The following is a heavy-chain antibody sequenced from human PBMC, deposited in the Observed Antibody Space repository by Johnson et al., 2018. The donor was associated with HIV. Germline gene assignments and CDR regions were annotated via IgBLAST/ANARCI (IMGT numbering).Heavy chain of an antibody. J-gene: IGHJ3*02. CDR1: GFTFSDYW. V-gene: IGHV3-7*02. CDR3: ASGYYYGSGTYHGAFDI. Sequence: VQLVESGGGLVQPGGSLRLSCAGSGFTFSDYWMKWVRQAPGKGLEWVAKIKQDGSETYYVDSVKGRFTVSRDNAKNSLYLQMNSLRAEDTAMYYCASGYYYGSGTYHGAFDIWGQGTMVTVSS. D-gene: IGHD3-10*01. CDR2: IKQDGSET.